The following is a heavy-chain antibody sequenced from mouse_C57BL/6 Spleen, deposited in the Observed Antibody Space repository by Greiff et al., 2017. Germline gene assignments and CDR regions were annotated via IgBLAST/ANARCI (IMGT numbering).Heavy chain of an antibody. V-gene: IGHV5-9*01. CDR2: ISGGGGNT. CDR1: GFTFSSYT. CDR3: ARAHYYGSSYFDY. D-gene: IGHD1-1*01. Sequence: EVKLMESGGGLVKPGGSLKLSCAASGFTFSSYTMSWVRQTPEKRLEWVATISGGGGNTYYPDIVKGRFTISRDNAKNTLYLQMSSLRSEDTALYYCARAHYYGSSYFDYWGQGTTLTVSS. J-gene: IGHJ2*01.